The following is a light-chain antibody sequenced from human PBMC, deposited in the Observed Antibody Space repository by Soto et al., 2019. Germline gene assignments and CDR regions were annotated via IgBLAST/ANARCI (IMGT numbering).Light chain of an antibody. J-gene: IGKJ1*01. Sequence: EIVWTQSPGTLSLSPGERATLSCRASQSVRSSYLAWYHQKPGQAPRLLIYGASSRATGIPDRFSGSGSGTDFTLTISRLEPEDVAVYYCQQYGSSPWTFGQGTKVEIK. CDR2: GAS. CDR3: QQYGSSPWT. CDR1: QSVRSSY. V-gene: IGKV3-20*01.